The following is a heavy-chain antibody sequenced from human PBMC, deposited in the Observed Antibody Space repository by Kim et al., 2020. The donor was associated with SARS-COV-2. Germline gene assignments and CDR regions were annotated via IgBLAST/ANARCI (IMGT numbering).Heavy chain of an antibody. CDR1: GGSISSGGYY. CDR3: ARAQGRTIFGVVIIVNAFDI. J-gene: IGHJ3*02. V-gene: IGHV4-31*03. D-gene: IGHD3-3*01. CDR2: IYYSGST. Sequence: SETLSLTCTVSGGSISSGGYYWSWIRQHPVKGLEWIGYIYYSGSTYYNPSLKSRVTISVDTSKNQFSLKLSSVTAADTAVYYCARAQGRTIFGVVIIVNAFDIWGQGTMVTVSS.